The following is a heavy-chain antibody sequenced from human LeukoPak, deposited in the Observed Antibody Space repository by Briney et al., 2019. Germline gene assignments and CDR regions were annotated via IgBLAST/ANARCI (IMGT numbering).Heavy chain of an antibody. D-gene: IGHD3-22*01. J-gene: IGHJ4*02. CDR1: GFTFSSYS. CDR3: ARDRRDYYDSSTSFDY. CDR2: ISSSSSYI. V-gene: IGHV3-21*01. Sequence: GGSLRLSCAASGFTFSSYSMNWVRQAPGKGLEWVSSISSSSSYIYYADSVKGRFTISRDNAKNSLYLQMSSLRAEDTAVYYCARDRRDYYDSSTSFDYWGQGTLVTVSS.